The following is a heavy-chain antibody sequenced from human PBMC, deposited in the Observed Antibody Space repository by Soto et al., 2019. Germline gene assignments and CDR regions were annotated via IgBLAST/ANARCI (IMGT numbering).Heavy chain of an antibody. V-gene: IGHV1-69*02. CDR2: IITILGIA. CDR1: GGTFSSYT. J-gene: IGHJ6*02. Sequence: QVQLVQSGAEVKKPGSSVKVSCKASGGTFSSYTISWVRQAPGQGLEWMGGIITILGIANYAQKFQGRGTSTADKSTRTAYMEPSSLRSEATAMYYCAGERPRVDYGMYVWGQGTTVTVSS. CDR3: AGERPRVDYGMYV. D-gene: IGHD2-21*01.